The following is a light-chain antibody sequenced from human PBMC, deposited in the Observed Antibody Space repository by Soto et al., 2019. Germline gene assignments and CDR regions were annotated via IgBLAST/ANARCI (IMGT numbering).Light chain of an antibody. CDR2: VAS. CDR3: QQSFTTPST. CDR1: QSIGRF. Sequence: DIQMTQSPSSLAASVGDRVTITCRSSQSIGRFLNWHQQKPGKPPNVLINVASTLRSGVLSRFSGSGSGTDFNLTIHSLQPEDFATYFCQQSFTTPSTFGGGTKVEIK. J-gene: IGKJ4*01. V-gene: IGKV1-39*01.